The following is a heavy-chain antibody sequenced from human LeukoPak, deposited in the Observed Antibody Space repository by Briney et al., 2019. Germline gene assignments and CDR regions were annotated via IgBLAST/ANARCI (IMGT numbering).Heavy chain of an antibody. V-gene: IGHV5-51*01. D-gene: IGHD3-22*01. CDR3: ARHALHIDNSDYYFAY. J-gene: IGHJ4*02. CDR1: GYSFTNYR. CDR2: IYPGESDI. Sequence: GESLKISCKGSGYSFTNYRIGWVRQMPGKGLEWMGIIYPGESDIRYSPSFQGQVTISADKSISTAYLQWSSLKASDTAMYYCARHALHIDNSDYYFAYWGQGTLVTVSS.